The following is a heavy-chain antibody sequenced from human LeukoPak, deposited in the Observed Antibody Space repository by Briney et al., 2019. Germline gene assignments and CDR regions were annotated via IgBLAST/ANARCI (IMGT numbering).Heavy chain of an antibody. V-gene: IGHV3-48*02. CDR1: GFTFSNYV. J-gene: IGHJ4*02. D-gene: IGHD3-9*01. CDR2: INHNGEMI. Sequence: GGSLRLSCAASGFTFSNYVMSWVRQAPGKGLEWVSYINHNGEMIFYPDFVKGRFTISRDNAKNSLYLQMNSLRDENTAVYYCARDNDWAFHYWGQGTLVTVSS. CDR3: ARDNDWAFHY.